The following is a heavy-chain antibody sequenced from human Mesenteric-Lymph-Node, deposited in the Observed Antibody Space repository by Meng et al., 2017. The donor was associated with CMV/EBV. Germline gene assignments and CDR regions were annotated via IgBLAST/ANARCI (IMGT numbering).Heavy chain of an antibody. CDR2: VKPRDGTT. Sequence: HMYWVRQAPGQGLEWMGIVKPRDGTTIYAQKFQGRLTMTRDTSTSTVHMELSSLRSEDTAVYYCARDLGEYCSRGSCHHYFDMDVWGQGTTVTVSS. D-gene: IGHD2-15*01. J-gene: IGHJ6*02. CDR3: ARDLGEYCSRGSCHHYFDMDV. V-gene: IGHV1-46*01. CDR1: H.